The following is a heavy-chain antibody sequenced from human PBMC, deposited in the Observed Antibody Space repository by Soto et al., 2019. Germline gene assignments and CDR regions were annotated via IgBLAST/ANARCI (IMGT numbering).Heavy chain of an antibody. CDR1: GFTFSSYA. Sequence: PGGSLRLSCAASGFTFSSYAMSWVRQAPGKGLEWVSAISGSGGSTYYADSVKGRFTISRDNSKNTLYLQMNGLRAADTAVYYCAKTSRPYCTNGVCYEYYFDYWGQGTLVTVSS. CDR3: AKTSRPYCTNGVCYEYYFDY. V-gene: IGHV3-23*01. D-gene: IGHD2-8*01. CDR2: ISGSGGST. J-gene: IGHJ4*02.